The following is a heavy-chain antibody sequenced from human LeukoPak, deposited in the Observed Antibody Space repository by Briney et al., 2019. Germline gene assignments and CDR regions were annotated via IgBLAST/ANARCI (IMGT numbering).Heavy chain of an antibody. CDR2: IYYSGST. Sequence: KPSETLSLTCTVSGVSISSYYWSWIRQPPGKGPEWLGYIYYSGSTNYNPSLKSRVTISVDTSKNQFSLKLSSVTAADTAVYYCARQYSYGSNWFDPWGQGTLVTVSS. D-gene: IGHD5-18*01. V-gene: IGHV4-59*01. CDR1: GVSISSYY. J-gene: IGHJ5*02. CDR3: ARQYSYGSNWFDP.